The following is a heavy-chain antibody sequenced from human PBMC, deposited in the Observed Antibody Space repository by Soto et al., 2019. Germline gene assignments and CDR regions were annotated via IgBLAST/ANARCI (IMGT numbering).Heavy chain of an antibody. J-gene: IGHJ4*02. V-gene: IGHV2-5*01. Sequence: KRRVGLACTSRWLPHSNRRGGAGWTRQSPGKALEWLALIYWNDDKRYSPSLKSRITITKDTSKNQVVLTMTNMDPVDTATYYCAREGYSYGYVDYWGQGTFVSLSS. D-gene: IGHD5-18*01. CDR2: IYWNDDK. CDR3: AREGYSYGYVDY. CDR1: WLPHSNRRGG.